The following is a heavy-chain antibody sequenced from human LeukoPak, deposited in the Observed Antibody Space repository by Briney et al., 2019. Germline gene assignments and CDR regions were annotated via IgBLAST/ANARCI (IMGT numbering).Heavy chain of an antibody. V-gene: IGHV1-69*13. CDR1: GYTFTNYA. CDR2: IIPIFGTA. D-gene: IGHD6-13*01. J-gene: IGHJ6*03. CDR3: ARGIALAAAGTYYYYYMDV. Sequence: ASVKVSCKASGYTFTNYAMNWVRQAPGQGLEWMGGIIPIFGTANYAQKFQGRVTITADESTSTAYMELSSLRSEDTAVYYCARGIALAAAGTYYYYYMDVWGKGTTVTVSS.